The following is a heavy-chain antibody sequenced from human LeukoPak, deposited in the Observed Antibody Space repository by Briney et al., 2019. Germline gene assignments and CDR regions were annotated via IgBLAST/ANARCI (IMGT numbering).Heavy chain of an antibody. CDR3: ARHGSCSSTSCYGVNLFDP. CDR1: GGSISSSSYY. V-gene: IGHV4-39*01. D-gene: IGHD2-2*01. CDR2: IYYSGST. Sequence: SETLSLTCTVSGGSISSSSYYWGWIRQPPGKGLKWIGSIYYSGSTYYNPYLKSRVTISVDTSKIQFSLKLSSVSAADTAVYYCARHGSCSSTSCYGVNLFDPWGQGTLVTVSS. J-gene: IGHJ5*02.